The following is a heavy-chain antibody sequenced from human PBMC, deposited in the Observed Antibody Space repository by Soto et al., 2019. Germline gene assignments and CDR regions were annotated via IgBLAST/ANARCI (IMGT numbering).Heavy chain of an antibody. Sequence: QVQLQESGPGLVKPSQTLSLTCTVSGGSISSGGYYWSWIRQHPGKGLEWIGYIYYSGSTYYNPSLKSRVTISVDTSKNQFSLKLSSVTAADTAVYYCARSPHSGYDLEYFDLWGRGTLVTVSS. CDR3: ARSPHSGYDLEYFDL. CDR1: GGSISSGGYY. V-gene: IGHV4-31*03. J-gene: IGHJ2*01. D-gene: IGHD5-12*01. CDR2: IYYSGST.